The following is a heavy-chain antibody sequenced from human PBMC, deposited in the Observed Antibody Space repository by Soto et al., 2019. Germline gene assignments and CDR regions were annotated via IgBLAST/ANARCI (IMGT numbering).Heavy chain of an antibody. CDR1: GFSFSTYV. D-gene: IGHD6-19*01. CDR3: TKTRPLGDGGTGWYGDPLDI. Sequence: EVQLLESGGGLVQPGGSLTLSCAASGFSFSTYVMTWVRQAPGKGLEWISGISVGGVGTYYADAVKGRFTISRDNLKNTVSLQMNSLRAEDTAVYHCTKTRPLGDGGTGWYGDPLDIWGQGTTVTVSS. V-gene: IGHV3-23*01. J-gene: IGHJ3*02. CDR2: ISVGGVGT.